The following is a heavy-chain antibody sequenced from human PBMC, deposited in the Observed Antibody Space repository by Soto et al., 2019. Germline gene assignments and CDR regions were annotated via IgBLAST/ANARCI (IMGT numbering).Heavy chain of an antibody. CDR3: ARGQNYGDYVFHYYYGMEV. V-gene: IGHV4-31*03. CDR2: IYYSGST. Sequence: PLETLSLTCTVSGGSISSGGYYWSWIRQHPGKGLEWIGYIYYSGSTYYNPSLKSRVTISVDTSKNQFSLKLSSVTAADTAVYYCARGQNYGDYVFHYYYGMEVWGQGTTVTVSS. J-gene: IGHJ6*02. CDR1: GGSISSGGYY. D-gene: IGHD4-17*01.